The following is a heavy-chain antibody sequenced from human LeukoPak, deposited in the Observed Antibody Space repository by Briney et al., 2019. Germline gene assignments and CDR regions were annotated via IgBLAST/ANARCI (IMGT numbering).Heavy chain of an antibody. CDR1: GFTFSSYA. D-gene: IGHD2-2*01. CDR3: AKEAPNIVVEAAAADY. V-gene: IGHV3-23*01. J-gene: IGHJ4*02. Sequence: GGSLRLSCAASGFTFSSYAMSWVRQAPGKGLEWVSAISGSGGSTYYADSVRGRFTISRDNSKNTLYLQMNSLRAEDTAVYYCAKEAPNIVVEAAAADYWGQGTLVTVSS. CDR2: ISGSGGST.